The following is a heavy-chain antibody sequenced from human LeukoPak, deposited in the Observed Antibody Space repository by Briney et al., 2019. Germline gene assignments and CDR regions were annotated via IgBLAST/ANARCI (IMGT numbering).Heavy chain of an antibody. Sequence: PGGSLRLSCATSGFTFSNYGMHWVRQAPGKGLEWVAVISYDGSNKYYADSVKCRFTISRDNSKNTLYLQMNSLRHEDAAVYYCANLPLWGQGTLVTVSS. V-gene: IGHV3-30*18. J-gene: IGHJ4*02. CDR2: ISYDGSNK. CDR3: ANLPL. CDR1: GFTFSNYG.